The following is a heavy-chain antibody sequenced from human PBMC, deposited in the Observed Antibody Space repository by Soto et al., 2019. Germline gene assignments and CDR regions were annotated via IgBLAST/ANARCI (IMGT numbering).Heavy chain of an antibody. V-gene: IGHV1-3*05. CDR1: GYTFTSYA. CDR3: ERDVAVAGAGWFDP. D-gene: IGHD6-19*01. CDR2: INAGNGNT. Sequence: QVQLVQSGAEEKKPGASVKVSCKASGYTFTSYAMHWVRQAPGQRLEWMGWINAGNGNTKYSQKFQGRVTITRDTSESTAYMELSSLGSEDTAVYYWERDVAVAGAGWFDPWGQGTLVTVSS. J-gene: IGHJ5*02.